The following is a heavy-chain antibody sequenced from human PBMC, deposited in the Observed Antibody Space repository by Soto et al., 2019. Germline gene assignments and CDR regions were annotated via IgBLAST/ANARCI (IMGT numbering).Heavy chain of an antibody. Sequence: ASVKVSCKASGYTFTGYYMHWVRQAPGQGLEWMGWINPNSGGTNYAQKFQGWVTMTRDTSISTAYMELSSLRSEDTAVYYCARGLQQSLGYYYYYGMDVWGQGTTVTAP. J-gene: IGHJ6*02. V-gene: IGHV1-2*04. D-gene: IGHD4-4*01. CDR1: GYTFTGYY. CDR2: INPNSGGT. CDR3: ARGLQQSLGYYYYYGMDV.